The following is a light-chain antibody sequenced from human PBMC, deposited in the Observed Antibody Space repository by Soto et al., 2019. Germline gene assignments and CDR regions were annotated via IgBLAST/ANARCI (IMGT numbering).Light chain of an antibody. CDR2: DAS. CDR1: QSVSSY. CDR3: QQRSNCPQSIT. Sequence: EIVLTQSPATLSLSPGERATLSCRASQSVSSYLAWYQQKPGQAPRLLIYDASNRATGIPARFSGSGSGTDFTLTISSLEPEDFAVYYCQQRSNCPQSITDGKGTRLEIK. J-gene: IGKJ5*01. V-gene: IGKV3-11*01.